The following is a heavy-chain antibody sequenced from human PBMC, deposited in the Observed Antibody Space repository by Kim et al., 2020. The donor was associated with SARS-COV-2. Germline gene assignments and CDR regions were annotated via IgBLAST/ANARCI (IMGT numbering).Heavy chain of an antibody. D-gene: IGHD3-10*01. J-gene: IGHJ6*02. CDR1: GYTFTSYD. CDR3: ARSDDGSGSYGGDYYYYGMDV. CDR2: MNPNSGNT. Sequence: ASVKVSCKASGYTFTSYDINWVRQATGQGLEWMGWMNPNSGNTGYAQKFQGRVTMTRNTSISTAYMELSSLRSEDTAVYYCARSDDGSGSYGGDYYYYGMDVWGQGTTVTVSS. V-gene: IGHV1-8*01.